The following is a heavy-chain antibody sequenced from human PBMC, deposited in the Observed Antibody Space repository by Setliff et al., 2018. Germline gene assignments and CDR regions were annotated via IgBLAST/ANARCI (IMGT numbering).Heavy chain of an antibody. CDR1: GGSISSSY. CDR3: ARAAKYDSSGYYGFWFDP. D-gene: IGHD3-22*01. J-gene: IGHJ5*02. CDR2: IYSSGSS. V-gene: IGHV4-59*01. Sequence: TSETLSLTCSVSGGSISSSYWTWIRQPPGKGLEWIGYIYSSGSSNYNPSLKSRVTISVDTSKNQFSLRLSSVTAADTAVYYCARAAKYDSSGYYGFWFDPWGQGNLVTV.